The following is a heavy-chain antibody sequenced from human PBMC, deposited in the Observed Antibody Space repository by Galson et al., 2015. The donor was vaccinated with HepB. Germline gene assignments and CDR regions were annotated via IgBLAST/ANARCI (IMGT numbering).Heavy chain of an antibody. CDR2: ISSSSSYI. D-gene: IGHD5-12*01. Sequence: SLRLSCAASGFTFSSYSMNWVRQAPGKGLEWVSSISSSSSYIYYADSVKGRFTISRDNAKNSLYLQMNSLRAEDTAVYYCHGYSGYDSPTSPLVNDNYDYWGQGTLVTVSS. J-gene: IGHJ4*02. V-gene: IGHV3-21*01. CDR3: HGYSGYDSPTSPLVNDNYDY. CDR1: GFTFSSYS.